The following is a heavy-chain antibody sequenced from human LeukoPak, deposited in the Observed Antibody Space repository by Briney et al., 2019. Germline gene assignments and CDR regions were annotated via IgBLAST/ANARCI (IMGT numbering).Heavy chain of an antibody. CDR3: AREGAWYDSSGYYYYFDY. V-gene: IGHV3-74*01. J-gene: IGHJ4*02. CDR2: INSDGSST. D-gene: IGHD3-22*01. Sequence: SLTCSSAAAGFSVSKYWRSWVRPAPGKRMVWVSRINSDGSSTSYADSVKGRFTISRDNAKNTRYLQMNSLRAEDTAVYYCAREGAWYDSSGYYYYFDYWGQGTLVTVSS. CDR1: GFSVSKYW.